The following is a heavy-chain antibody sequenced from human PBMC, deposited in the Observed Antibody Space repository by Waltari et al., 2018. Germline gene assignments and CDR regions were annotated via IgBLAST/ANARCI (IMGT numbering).Heavy chain of an antibody. CDR3: ARGLGDSSAFGY. D-gene: IGHD3-22*01. J-gene: IGHJ4*02. CDR2: IKQDGSEK. CDR1: GFTFSSYW. Sequence: EVQLVESGGGLVQPGGSLRLSCAASGFTFSSYWMSWVRQAPGKGLEWVANIKQDGSEKYYVDSVKGRFTISRDNAKNSLYRQMNSLRAEDTAVYDCARGLGDSSAFGYWGQGTLVTVSS. V-gene: IGHV3-7*01.